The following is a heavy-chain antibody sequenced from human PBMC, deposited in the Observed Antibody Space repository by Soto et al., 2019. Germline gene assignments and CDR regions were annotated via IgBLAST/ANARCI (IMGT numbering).Heavy chain of an antibody. V-gene: IGHV3-30*18. J-gene: IGHJ4*02. Sequence: HPGGSLRLSCAASGFTFSSYRMHWVRQAPGKGLEWVAVISYDGSNKYYADSVKGRFTISRDNSKNTLYLQMNSLRAGDTAVYYCAKGRITIFGVVIYFDYWGQGTLVTVSS. CDR2: ISYDGSNK. CDR1: GFTFSSYR. D-gene: IGHD3-3*01. CDR3: AKGRITIFGVVIYFDY.